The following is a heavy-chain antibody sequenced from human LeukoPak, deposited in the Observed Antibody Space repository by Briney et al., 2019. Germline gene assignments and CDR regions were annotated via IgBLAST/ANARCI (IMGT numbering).Heavy chain of an antibody. CDR2: IIPIFGTA. CDR1: GGTFSSYA. D-gene: IGHD3-22*01. J-gene: IGHJ4*02. V-gene: IGHV1-69*05. CDR3: ARDRRRYYYDSSGYYGFDY. Sequence: SVKVSCKASGGTFSSYAISWVRQAPGQGLEWMGRIIPIFGTANYAQKFQGGVTITTDESTSTAYMELSSLRSEDTAVYYCARDRRRYYYDSSGYYGFDYWGQGTLVTVSS.